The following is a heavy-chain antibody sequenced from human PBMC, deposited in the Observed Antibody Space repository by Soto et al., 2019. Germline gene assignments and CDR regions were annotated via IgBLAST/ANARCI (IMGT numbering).Heavy chain of an antibody. CDR2: IYSGGSR. D-gene: IGHD3-3*01. CDR3: SRSVEWPSGYYNYCDMDI. Sequence: EVQLVESGGGLVQPGGSLRLTCAASGFTVSNNYMSWVRQAPGKGLEWVSIIYSGGSRYYADSVRDRFIIYRDSSKDTLYHQMNSLRAEDSAVYYCSRSVEWPSGYYNYCDMDIRGKGTTVSVS. V-gene: IGHV3-66*01. J-gene: IGHJ6*03. CDR1: GFTVSNNY.